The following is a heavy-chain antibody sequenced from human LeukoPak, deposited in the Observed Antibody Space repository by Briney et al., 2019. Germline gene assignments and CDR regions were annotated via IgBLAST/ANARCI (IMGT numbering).Heavy chain of an antibody. CDR2: IKQDGSEK. V-gene: IGHV3-7*01. J-gene: IGHJ4*02. CDR1: GFTFSSYA. CDR3: ARVHYDFWSGYKNFDY. D-gene: IGHD3-3*01. Sequence: GGSLRLSGAASGFTFSSYAMHWVRQGPGKGLEWVANIKQDGSEKYYVDSVEGRFTISRDNAKNSLYLQMNSLRAEDTAVYYCARVHYDFWSGYKNFDYWGQGTLVTVSS.